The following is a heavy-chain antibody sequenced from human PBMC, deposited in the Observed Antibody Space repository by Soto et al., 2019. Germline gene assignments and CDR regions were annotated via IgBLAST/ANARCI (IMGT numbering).Heavy chain of an antibody. V-gene: IGHV3-23*01. D-gene: IGHD3-16*01. CDR2: ISGGDGSP. J-gene: IGHJ4*02. Sequence: LRLSCVASGFTFSSYAMTWVRQAPVKGLEWVSAISGGDGSPSYADSVKGRFTISRDNSKNTLYLHMNSLRADDTAAYYCAKWHTYNYDSLAFSGFDCWGQGTQVTVSS. CDR1: GFTFSSYA. CDR3: AKWHTYNYDSLAFSGFDC.